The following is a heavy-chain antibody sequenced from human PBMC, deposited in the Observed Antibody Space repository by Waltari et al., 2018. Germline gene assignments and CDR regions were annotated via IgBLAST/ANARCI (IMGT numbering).Heavy chain of an antibody. D-gene: IGHD6-6*01. CDR1: GFTFSSYA. J-gene: IGHJ4*02. CDR2: ISYDGSNK. CDR3: ARARTSFDY. Sequence: QVQLVESGGGVVQPGRSLRLSCAASGFTFSSYAMHWVRQAPGKGREWVAVISYDGSNKYYADSVKGRFTISRDNSKNTLYLQMNSLRAEDTAVYYCARARTSFDYWGQGTLVTVSS. V-gene: IGHV3-30-3*01.